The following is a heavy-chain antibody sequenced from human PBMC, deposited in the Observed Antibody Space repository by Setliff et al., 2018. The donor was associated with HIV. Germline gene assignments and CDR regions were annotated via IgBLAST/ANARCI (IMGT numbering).Heavy chain of an antibody. Sequence: GGSLRLSCAASGFTFSNFAMSWVRLTPGKGLEWVSGITDSGSTTYYADSVKGRFTISRDSSKNTLYLQMNSLRADDTAVYYCAKGSGKITIYYYYMDVWGKGTTVTVSS. CDR3: AKGSGKITIYYYYMDV. J-gene: IGHJ6*03. V-gene: IGHV3-23*01. CDR2: ITDSGSTT. D-gene: IGHD3-3*01. CDR1: GFTFSNFA.